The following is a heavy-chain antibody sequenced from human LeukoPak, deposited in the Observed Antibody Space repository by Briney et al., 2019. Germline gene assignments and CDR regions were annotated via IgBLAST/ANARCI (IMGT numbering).Heavy chain of an antibody. V-gene: IGHV4-4*07. CDR1: GVSISGDY. CDR3: VKEGF. CDR2: IYTGGST. Sequence: PSETLSLTCTVYGVSISGDYWSWFRQPAGKGPEWIGRIYTGGSTNYNPSLNSRVTISADTSKNQFSLKLNSVTAADTAVYYCVKEGFWGRGTLVTVSS. J-gene: IGHJ4*02.